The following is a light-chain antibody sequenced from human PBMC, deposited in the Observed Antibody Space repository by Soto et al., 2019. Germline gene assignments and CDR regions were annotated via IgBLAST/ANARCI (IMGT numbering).Light chain of an antibody. Sequence: EIVMTQSPATLSGSPGEIATLSCRSSQSVSSSLAWYQQKPGQAPRLLIYGASTRATGIPARFSGSGSGTEFTLTVSGLQSEDFAVYYCQQYNNWPQTCGQGTQVEIK. CDR1: QSVSSS. V-gene: IGKV3-15*01. CDR3: QQYNNWPQT. J-gene: IGKJ1*01. CDR2: GAS.